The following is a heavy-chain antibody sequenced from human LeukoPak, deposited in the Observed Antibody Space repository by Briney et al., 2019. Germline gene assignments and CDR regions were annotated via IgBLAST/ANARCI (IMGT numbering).Heavy chain of an antibody. CDR1: RFSLGNFV. V-gene: IGHV3-23*01. J-gene: IGHJ4*02. CDR2: IGKNQ. Sequence: PGESLRLSCTPSRFSLGNFVMSWVRQAPGKGLEWVATIGKNQYYADSVKGRFTISKDNSKNMMYLRMDSLGVDDTAIYYCAKGSNGDYDNWGQGTLVTVSS. CDR3: AKGSNGDYDN. D-gene: IGHD4-17*01.